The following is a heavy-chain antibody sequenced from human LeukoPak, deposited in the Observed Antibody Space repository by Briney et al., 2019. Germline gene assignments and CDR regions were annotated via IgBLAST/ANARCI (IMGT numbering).Heavy chain of an antibody. J-gene: IGHJ4*02. D-gene: IGHD3-10*01. CDR3: AREDPTAVYGSGSYYTPIFDY. CDR1: GFTASSNY. V-gene: IGHV3-53*01. CDR2: IYSGGST. Sequence: PGGSLRLSCAASGFTASSNYMSWVRQAPGKGLEWVSVIYSGGSTYYADSVKGRFTISRDNSKNTLYLQMNSLRAEDTAVYYCAREDPTAVYGSGSYYTPIFDYWGQGTLVTVSS.